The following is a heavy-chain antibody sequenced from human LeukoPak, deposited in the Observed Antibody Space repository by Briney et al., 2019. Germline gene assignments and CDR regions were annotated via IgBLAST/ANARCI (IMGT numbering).Heavy chain of an antibody. V-gene: IGHV4-38-2*02. J-gene: IGHJ3*02. CDR2: IYHSGST. CDR3: ARGRERVAARQAFDI. CDR1: GYSISSGYY. D-gene: IGHD6-6*01. Sequence: PSETLSLTCTVSGYSISSGYYWGWIRQPPGKGLEWIGSIYHSGSTYYNPSLKSRVTISVDTSKNQFSLKLSSVTAADTAVYYCARGRERVAARQAFDIWGQGTMVTVSS.